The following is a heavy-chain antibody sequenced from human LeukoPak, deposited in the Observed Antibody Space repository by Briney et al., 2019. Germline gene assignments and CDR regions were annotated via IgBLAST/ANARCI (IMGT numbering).Heavy chain of an antibody. CDR2: IYYTGTT. CDR3: ARVSYYGSGSYRLAYNWFDP. CDR1: GGSISSYY. J-gene: IGHJ5*02. D-gene: IGHD3-10*01. Sequence: PSETLSLTCTVSGGSISSYYWSWIRQPPGKGLEWIGHIYYTGTTNYNPSLKSRVTVSVDMSKNQFSLKLSSVTAADTAVYYCARVSYYGSGSYRLAYNWFDPWGQGTLVTVSS. V-gene: IGHV4-59*01.